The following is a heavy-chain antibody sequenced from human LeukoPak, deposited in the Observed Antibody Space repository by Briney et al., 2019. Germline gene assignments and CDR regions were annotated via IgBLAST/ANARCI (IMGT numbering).Heavy chain of an antibody. V-gene: IGHV4-39*01. Sequence: TSETLSLTCTVSGGSISSSSYYWGWIRQPPGKGLEWIGSIYYSGSTYYNPSLKSRVTISVDTSKNQFPLKLSSVTAADTAVYYCARHYYDFWSGYYSDYYYGMDVWGQGTTVTVSS. CDR1: GGSISSSSYY. CDR2: IYYSGST. D-gene: IGHD3-3*01. CDR3: ARHYYDFWSGYYSDYYYGMDV. J-gene: IGHJ6*02.